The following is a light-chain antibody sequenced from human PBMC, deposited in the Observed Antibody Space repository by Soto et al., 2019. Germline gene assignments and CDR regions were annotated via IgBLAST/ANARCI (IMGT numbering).Light chain of an antibody. CDR3: AAWDDSLNGRVV. V-gene: IGLV1-44*01. J-gene: IGLJ2*01. Sequence: QSVLTQPPSASGTPGQRVTISCSGSSFNIGSNTMSWYQQFPRTAPKLLIYSINQRPSGVPDRFSGSKSGTSASLAISGLRSEDEADYYCAAWDDSLNGRVVFGGGTKLTVL. CDR1: SFNIGSNT. CDR2: SIN.